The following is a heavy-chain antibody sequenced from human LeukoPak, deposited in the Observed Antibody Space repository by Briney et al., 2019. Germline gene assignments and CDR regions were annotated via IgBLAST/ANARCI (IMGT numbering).Heavy chain of an antibody. CDR1: GYTFTSYY. CDR2: ISAYNGNT. J-gene: IGHJ6*03. CDR3: ARDRTSSWSGDYYMDV. D-gene: IGHD6-13*01. Sequence: ASVKVSCKASGYTFTSYYMHWVRQAPGQGLEWMGWISAYNGNTNYAQKLQGRVTMTTDTSTSTAYMELRSLRSDDTAVYYCARDRTSSWSGDYYMDVWGKGTTVTVSS. V-gene: IGHV1-18*04.